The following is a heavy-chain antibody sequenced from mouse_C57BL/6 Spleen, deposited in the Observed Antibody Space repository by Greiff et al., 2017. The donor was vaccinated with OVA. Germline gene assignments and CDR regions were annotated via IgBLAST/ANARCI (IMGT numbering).Heavy chain of an antibody. V-gene: IGHV1-50*01. J-gene: IGHJ2*01. CDR2: IDPSDSYT. Sequence: QVQLQQPGAELVKPGASVKLSCKASGYTFTSYWMQWVKQRPGQGLEWIREIDPSDSYTNYNQKFKGKATLTVDTSSSTAYMQLSSLTSEDSAVYYCARNSNYFDYGGQGTTLTVSS. CDR1: GYTFTSYW. CDR3: ARNSNYFDY.